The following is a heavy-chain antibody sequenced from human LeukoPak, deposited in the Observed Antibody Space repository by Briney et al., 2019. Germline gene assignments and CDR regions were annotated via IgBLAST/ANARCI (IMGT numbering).Heavy chain of an antibody. J-gene: IGHJ6*02. CDR1: GGSFSGYY. V-gene: IGHV3-21*01. CDR2: ISSSSSYI. Sequence: PSETLSLTCAVYGGSFSGYYWSWIRQPPGKGLEWVSSISSSSSYIYCADSVKGRFTISRDNAKNSLYLQMNSLRAEDTAVYYCARDSEGVDRIANGMDVWGQGTTVTVSS. D-gene: IGHD3-3*01. CDR3: ARDSEGVDRIANGMDV.